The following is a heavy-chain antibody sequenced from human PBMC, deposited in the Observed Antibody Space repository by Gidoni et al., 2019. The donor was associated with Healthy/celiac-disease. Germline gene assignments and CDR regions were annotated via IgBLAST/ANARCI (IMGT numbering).Heavy chain of an antibody. CDR3: ARDGMGWGLGDYYGMDV. V-gene: IGHV1-69*09. D-gene: IGHD3-16*01. J-gene: IGHJ6*02. Sequence: QVQLVQSGAEVKKPGSSVKVSCKASGGTFCSYAISWVRQAPGQGLGWMGRIIPILAIANCAKKFQGRVTITEDKSTSTAYMELSRLRSEGTAVYYCARDGMGWGLGDYYGMDVCGRGTTVTVSS. CDR2: IIPILAIA. CDR1: GGTFCSYA.